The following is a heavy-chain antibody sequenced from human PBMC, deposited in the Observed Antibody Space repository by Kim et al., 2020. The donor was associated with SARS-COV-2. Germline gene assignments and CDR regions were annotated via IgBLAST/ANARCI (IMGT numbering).Heavy chain of an antibody. CDR3: TRSHYGDYESYYYYYMDV. D-gene: IGHD4-17*01. CDR1: GFTFSISA. CDR2: IRSKPNSYAT. J-gene: IGHJ6*03. V-gene: IGHV3-73*01. Sequence: RGSLRLSCAASGFTFSISAVHWVRQASGEGLEWVGRIRSKPNSYATAYAASVKGRFTISRDDSKNTAYLQMNSLKTEDTAVYYCTRSHYGDYESYYYYYMDVWGKGTTVTVSS.